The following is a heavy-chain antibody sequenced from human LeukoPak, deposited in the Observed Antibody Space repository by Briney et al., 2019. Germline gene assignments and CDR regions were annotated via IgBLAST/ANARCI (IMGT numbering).Heavy chain of an antibody. CDR1: GYTFTAYY. V-gene: IGHV1-2*02. Sequence: SVMVSCKASGYTFTAYYVHWVRQAPGQGLEWIGWINPNTGDTNYAPKFQGRVTMIKDTSANSAYMELNKLTSDDTAVYYCGRGNKSFDPWGQGTLVTVSS. CDR2: INPNTGDT. J-gene: IGHJ5*02. CDR3: GRGNKSFDP.